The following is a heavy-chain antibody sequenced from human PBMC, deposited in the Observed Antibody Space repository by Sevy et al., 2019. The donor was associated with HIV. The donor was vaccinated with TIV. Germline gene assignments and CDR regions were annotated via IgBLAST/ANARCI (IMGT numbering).Heavy chain of an antibody. CDR3: ARAFAAAASY. Sequence: GGSLRLSCAASGFTFSSYWMNWVRQAPGKGLEWVANIKQDGSEKDYVDSVKGRFTISRNNAKNSMHLQMNSLRAEDTAVYYGARAFAAAASYWGQGTLVTVSS. V-gene: IGHV3-7*04. CDR1: GFTFSSYW. D-gene: IGHD6-25*01. J-gene: IGHJ4*02. CDR2: IKQDGSEK.